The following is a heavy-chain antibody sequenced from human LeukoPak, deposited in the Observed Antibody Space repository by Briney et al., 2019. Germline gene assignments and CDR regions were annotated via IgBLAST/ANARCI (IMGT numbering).Heavy chain of an antibody. D-gene: IGHD1-14*01. Sequence: GRSLRLSCAASGFTFDDYGMSWVRQAPGKGLEWVSGINWNGGSTTYADSVKGRFTISRDNAKNSRYLQMNSLRAEDTALYYCARASNPDYYYYDMDVWGQGTTVTVSS. CDR1: GFTFDDYG. V-gene: IGHV3-20*04. J-gene: IGHJ6*02. CDR2: INWNGGST. CDR3: ARASNPDYYYYDMDV.